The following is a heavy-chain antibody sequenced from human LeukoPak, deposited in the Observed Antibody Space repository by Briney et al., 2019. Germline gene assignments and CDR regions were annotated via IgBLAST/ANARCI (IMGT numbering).Heavy chain of an antibody. CDR1: GYTFTSYY. CDR2: INPSGGST. D-gene: IGHD1-26*01. J-gene: IGHJ4*02. V-gene: IGHV1-46*01. CDR3: ARDRGGAIVGATTFVFDY. Sequence: ASVKVSCKASGYTFTSYYMHWVRQAPGQGLEWMGIINPSGGSTSYAQKFQGRVTMTRDMSTSTVYMELSSLRSEDTAVYYCARDRGGAIVGATTFVFDYWGQGTLVTVSS.